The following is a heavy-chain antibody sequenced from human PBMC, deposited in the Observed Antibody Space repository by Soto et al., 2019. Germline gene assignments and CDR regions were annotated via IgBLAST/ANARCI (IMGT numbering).Heavy chain of an antibody. CDR2: IYYSGST. D-gene: IGHD6-6*01. Sequence: SETLSLTCTVSGGSISSYYWSWIRQPPGKGLEWIGYIYYSGSTNYNPSLKSRVTISVDTSKNQFSLKLSSVTAADTAVYYCARVNSSSSRYYYYGMDVWGQGTTVTVSS. CDR1: GGSISSYY. J-gene: IGHJ6*02. V-gene: IGHV4-59*01. CDR3: ARVNSSSSRYYYYGMDV.